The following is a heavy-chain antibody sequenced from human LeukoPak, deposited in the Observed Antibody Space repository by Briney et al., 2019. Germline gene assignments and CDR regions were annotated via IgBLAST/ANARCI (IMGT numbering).Heavy chain of an antibody. D-gene: IGHD2-2*01. CDR3: ARGPPACSTNCYGYLDY. V-gene: IGHV3-53*01. CDR1: GFPVSGNY. CDR2: IYSGGDT. Sequence: PGVSLRLSCAASGFPVSGNYMSWVRQAPGKGLEWISLIYSGGDTYYPDSVRGRFTISRDNSKNTLYLQMNSLRAEDTAVYYCARGPPACSTNCYGYLDYWGQGTLVTVSS. J-gene: IGHJ4*02.